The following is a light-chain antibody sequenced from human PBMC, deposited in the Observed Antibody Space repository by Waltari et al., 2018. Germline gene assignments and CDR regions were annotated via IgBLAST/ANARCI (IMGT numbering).Light chain of an antibody. CDR2: DVS. V-gene: IGLV2-8*01. Sequence: QSALTQPPSASGSPGQSVSISCTGTSSDVGTYNAVSWYQQHPGKAPKLIIYDVSERPSGVPDRFSASKSANTASLTVSGLQAEDEADYYCNSYAGSNSVVFGGGTKLTVL. J-gene: IGLJ3*02. CDR1: SSDVGTYNA. CDR3: NSYAGSNSVV.